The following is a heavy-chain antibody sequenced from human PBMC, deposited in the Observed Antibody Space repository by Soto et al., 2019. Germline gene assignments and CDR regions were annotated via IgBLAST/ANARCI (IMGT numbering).Heavy chain of an antibody. CDR2: IYYSGST. CDR3: ARWWSGSRQGFDP. J-gene: IGHJ5*02. V-gene: IGHV4-31*03. Sequence: SETLSLTCTFSGGSISSGDYYLSWIRQHPGKGLEWIGYIYYSGSTYYNPSLKSRVTISVDTSKNQFSLKLSSVTAADTAVYYCARWWSGSRQGFDPWGQGTLVTVSS. D-gene: IGHD3-3*01. CDR1: GGSISSGDYY.